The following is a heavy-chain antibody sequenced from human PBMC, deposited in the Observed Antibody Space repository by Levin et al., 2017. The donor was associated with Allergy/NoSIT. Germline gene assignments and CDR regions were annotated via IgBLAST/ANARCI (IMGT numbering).Heavy chain of an antibody. D-gene: IGHD3-3*01. CDR3: ARAPHYEFWSGYYRGMDV. Sequence: KISCKASGGTFSSYAITWVRQAPGQGLEWMGGIIPIFDTANYAQMFQGRVTITADESTSTAYMELSSLRSEDTAVYYCARAPHYEFWSGYYRGMDVWGQGTTVTVSS. CDR1: GGTFSSYA. CDR2: IIPIFDTA. J-gene: IGHJ6*02. V-gene: IGHV1-69*01.